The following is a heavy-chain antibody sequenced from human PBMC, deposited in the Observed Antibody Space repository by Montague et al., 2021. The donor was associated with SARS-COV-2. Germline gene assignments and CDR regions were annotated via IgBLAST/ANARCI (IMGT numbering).Heavy chain of an antibody. Sequence: SLRLSCAASGFTFNNYGIHWVRQAPGKGLKWVAVISYEGSQRFFSDSVKGRFAISRDSAQRTVFLLMNSLRVDDTAVYHCAKASEVFWLGQFARDAFDLWGQGTTVVVSS. V-gene: IGHV3-30*18. CDR1: GFTFNNYG. CDR3: AKASEVFWLGQFARDAFDL. J-gene: IGHJ3*01. CDR2: ISYEGSQR. D-gene: IGHD3-10*01.